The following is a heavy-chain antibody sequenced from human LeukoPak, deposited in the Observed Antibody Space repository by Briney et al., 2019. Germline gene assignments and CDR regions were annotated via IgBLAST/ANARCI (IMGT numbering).Heavy chain of an antibody. V-gene: IGHV1-18*01. D-gene: IGHD1-26*01. CDR1: GYTFTSYG. CDR3: ARDELLVGATAFDY. Sequence: ASVKVSCKPSGYTFTSYGISWVRQAPGQGLEWMGWISTYNDDTNYAQKFQGRVTMTTDRPTSTTYLELRSLRSDDTAVYYCARDELLVGATAFDYWGQGTLVTVSS. J-gene: IGHJ4*02. CDR2: ISTYNDDT.